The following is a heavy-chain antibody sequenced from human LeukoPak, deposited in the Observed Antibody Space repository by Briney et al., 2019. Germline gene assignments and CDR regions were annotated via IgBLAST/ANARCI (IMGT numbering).Heavy chain of an antibody. CDR2: ISPSGGST. J-gene: IGHJ4*02. CDR1: GYTFTSNY. V-gene: IGHV1-46*01. CDR3: ARKYEYFDY. Sequence: ASVKVSCKAFGYTFTSNYMHWVRQAPGQGPEWMGVISPSGGSTTYAQKFQGRVTLTRDMSTSTDYLELSSLRSEDTAVYYCARKYEYFDYWGQGTLVTVSS. D-gene: IGHD2-2*01.